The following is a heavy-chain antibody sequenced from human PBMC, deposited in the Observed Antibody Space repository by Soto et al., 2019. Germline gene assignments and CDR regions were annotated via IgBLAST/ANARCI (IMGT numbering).Heavy chain of an antibody. V-gene: IGHV4-59*12. CDR3: ARDLSLRGDYVDY. J-gene: IGHJ4*02. Sequence: SETLSLTCTVSGGSLSPNYWTWIRQPPGKGLEWIAYIYYSGTATYNPSLKSRVAISLDMSKNQISLTLSSVTAADTAVYYCARDLSLRGDYVDYWGQGTMVTVSS. CDR2: IYYSGTA. CDR1: GGSLSPNY. D-gene: IGHD4-17*01.